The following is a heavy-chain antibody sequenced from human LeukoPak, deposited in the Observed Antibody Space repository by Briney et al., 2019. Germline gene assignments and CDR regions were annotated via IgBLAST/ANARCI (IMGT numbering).Heavy chain of an antibody. CDR1: GGSISISSYY. CDR2: IYYSGST. V-gene: IGHV4-39*07. Sequence: SETLSLTCTASGGSISISSYYWGWMRQPPGKSLEWIGSIYYSGSTYYNPSLKSRVAISVDTSKNQFSLKLSSVTAADTAVYYCARVSRQQLVWGFDYWGQGTLVTVSS. D-gene: IGHD6-13*01. CDR3: ARVSRQQLVWGFDY. J-gene: IGHJ4*02.